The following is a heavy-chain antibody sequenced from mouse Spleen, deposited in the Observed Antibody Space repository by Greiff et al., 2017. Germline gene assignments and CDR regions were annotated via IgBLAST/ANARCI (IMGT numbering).Heavy chain of an antibody. D-gene: IGHD2-3*01. CDR3: ARDGSQTSYFDY. Sequence: VKLQQPGAELVMPGASVKLSCKASGYTFTSYWMHWVKQRPGQGLEWIGEIDPSDSYTNYNQKFKGKATLTVDKSSSTAYMQLSSLTSEDSAVYYCARDGSQTSYFDYWGQGTTLTVSS. V-gene: IGHV1-69*01. CDR2: IDPSDSYT. J-gene: IGHJ2*01. CDR1: GYTFTSYW.